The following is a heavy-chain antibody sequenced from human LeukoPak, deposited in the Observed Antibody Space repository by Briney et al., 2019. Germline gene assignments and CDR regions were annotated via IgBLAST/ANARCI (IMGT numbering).Heavy chain of an antibody. CDR1: GFSVSINY. CDR3: ARGGGSGYYAAEYYMDV. Sequence: PGGSLRLSCVVSGFSVSINYMSWVRQAPGKGLEWVSVIYSGGTTYYADSVKGRFTISRDNSKNTVYLQMNSLRVDDTAVYYCARGGGSGYYAAEYYMDVWGKGTTVTIS. J-gene: IGHJ6*03. D-gene: IGHD3-22*01. V-gene: IGHV3-53*01. CDR2: IYSGGTT.